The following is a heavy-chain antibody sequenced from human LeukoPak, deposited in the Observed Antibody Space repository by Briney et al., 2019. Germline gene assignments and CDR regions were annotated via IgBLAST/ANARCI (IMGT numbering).Heavy chain of an antibody. J-gene: IGHJ6*02. D-gene: IGHD2-2*01. CDR1: GGSISSYY. CDR2: IYYSGST. V-gene: IGHV4-59*01. Sequence: SETLSLTCTVSGGSISSYYWSWIRQPPGKGLEWIGYIYYSGSTNYNPSLKSRVTISVDTPKNQFSLKLSSVTAADTAVYYCARIPVVVPAATYGMDVWGQGTTVTVSS. CDR3: ARIPVVVPAATYGMDV.